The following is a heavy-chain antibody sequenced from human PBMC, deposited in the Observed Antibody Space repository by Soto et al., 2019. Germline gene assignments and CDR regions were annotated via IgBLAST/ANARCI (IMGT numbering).Heavy chain of an antibody. CDR1: GGSFSGYY. J-gene: IGHJ3*02. CDR3: ARDRVGYYYGAFDI. Sequence: SETLSLTCAVYGGSFSGYYWSWIRQPPGKGLEWIGEINHSGSTNYNPSLKSRVTISVDTSKNQFSLKLSSVTAADTAVYYCARDRVGYYYGAFDIWGQGTMVTVS. D-gene: IGHD3-10*01. CDR2: INHSGST. V-gene: IGHV4-34*01.